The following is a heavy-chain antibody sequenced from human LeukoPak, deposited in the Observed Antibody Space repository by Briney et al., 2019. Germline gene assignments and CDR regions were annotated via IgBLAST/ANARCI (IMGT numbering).Heavy chain of an antibody. J-gene: IGHJ4*02. CDR2: INSDVSST. D-gene: IGHD3-10*01. CDR1: GFTFSSYW. V-gene: IGHV3-74*01. Sequence: GGSLRLSCAASGFTFSSYWMHWVRQAPGKGLVWVSRINSDVSSTSYADSVKGRFTISRDNAKNTLYLQMNSLGVEDTAVYYCARAKYYYGSGSYYFDYWGQGTLVTVSS. CDR3: ARAKYYYGSGSYYFDY.